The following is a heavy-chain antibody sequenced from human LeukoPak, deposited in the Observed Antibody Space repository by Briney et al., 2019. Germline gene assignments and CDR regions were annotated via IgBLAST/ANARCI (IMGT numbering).Heavy chain of an antibody. CDR3: ARDLSGSYGGGDY. D-gene: IGHD1-26*01. CDR1: GFSFSNYW. V-gene: IGHV3-7*01. J-gene: IGHJ4*02. CDR2: IKQDESER. Sequence: PGGSLRLSCASSGFSFSNYWMSWVRQAPGKGLEWVANIKQDESERYYVDSVKGRFTISRDNAKNSLYLQMNSLRAEDAAVYCCARDLSGSYGGGDYWGQGTLVTVSS.